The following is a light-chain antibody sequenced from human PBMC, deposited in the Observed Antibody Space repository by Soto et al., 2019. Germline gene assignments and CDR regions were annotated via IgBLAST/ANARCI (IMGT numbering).Light chain of an antibody. CDR1: SSDVGGYNY. Sequence: QSVLTQPASVSGSPGQSITISCTGTSSDVGGYNYVSWYQRLPGKAPKLMIYDVSNRPSGVSNRFSGSRSGNTASLTISGLQAEDEADYYCSSHTSSSTPVVFGGGTKVTVL. CDR2: DVS. V-gene: IGLV2-14*03. CDR3: SSHTSSSTPVV. J-gene: IGLJ2*01.